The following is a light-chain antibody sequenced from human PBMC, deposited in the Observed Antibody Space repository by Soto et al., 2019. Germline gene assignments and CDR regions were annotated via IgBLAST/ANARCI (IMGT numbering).Light chain of an antibody. Sequence: DIQMTQSPSTLSASVGDRVTITCRASQSISSWLAWYQQKPGKAPKLLIYDASSLESGVPSRFSGSGSGTEFALTISSLHPDDFATYYCQQYNSYSWTCGQGTKVDIK. CDR3: QQYNSYSWT. CDR1: QSISSW. CDR2: DAS. J-gene: IGKJ1*01. V-gene: IGKV1-5*01.